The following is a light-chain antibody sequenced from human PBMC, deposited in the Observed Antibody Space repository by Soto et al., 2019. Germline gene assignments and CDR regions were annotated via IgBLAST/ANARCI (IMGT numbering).Light chain of an antibody. CDR1: QSVSFSY. J-gene: IGKJ1*01. CDR2: GAS. Sequence: EIVLTQSPGTLSLSPGERATLSCRASQSVSFSYLAWYQQKPGQAPRLLIYGASSRATGIPDRISGSGSGTDFTLTIKRLEPEDFAVYYCQMYGSSPAWTFGQGTKVEIK. V-gene: IGKV3-20*01. CDR3: QMYGSSPAWT.